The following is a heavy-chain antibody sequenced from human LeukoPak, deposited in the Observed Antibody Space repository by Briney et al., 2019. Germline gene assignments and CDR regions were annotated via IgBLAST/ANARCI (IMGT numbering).Heavy chain of an antibody. CDR2: INYSGST. V-gene: IGHV4-59*08. CDR1: GGSISSYY. Sequence: PSETLSLTCAVSGGSISSYYWSWIRQPPGKGLEWIGYINYSGSTNYNPSLKSRVTISVDTSKNQFSLKLSSVTAADTAVYYCARHESGSGSYFYFDYWGQGTLVTVSS. D-gene: IGHD3-10*01. CDR3: ARHESGSGSYFYFDY. J-gene: IGHJ4*02.